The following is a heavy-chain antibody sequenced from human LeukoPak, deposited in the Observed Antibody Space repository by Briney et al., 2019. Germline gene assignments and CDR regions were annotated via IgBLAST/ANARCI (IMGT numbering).Heavy chain of an antibody. CDR2: IYTSGST. Sequence: SETLSLTCTVSGGSISSYYWSWIRQPAGKGLEWIGRIYTSGSTNYNPSLKSRVTMSVDTSKNQISLKLSSVTAADTAVYYCARGRYCSSTSCFYFDYWGQGTLVTVSS. CDR1: GGSISSYY. D-gene: IGHD2-2*01. J-gene: IGHJ4*02. CDR3: ARGRYCSSTSCFYFDY. V-gene: IGHV4-4*07.